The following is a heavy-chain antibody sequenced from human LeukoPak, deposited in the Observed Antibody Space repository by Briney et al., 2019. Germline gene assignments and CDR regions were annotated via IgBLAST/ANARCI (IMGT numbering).Heavy chain of an antibody. V-gene: IGHV1-2*02. CDR3: ARQWLGSQCFDP. CDR1: GYTFTGYY. CDR2: INPNSGGT. Sequence: ASVKVSCKASGYTFTGYYIHWVRQAPGQGLEWMGWINPNSGGTKYAQKFQGRVTMTRDTSISTAYMELSGLRSDDTAVYYCARQWLGSQCFDPWGQGTLVIVSS. D-gene: IGHD6-19*01. J-gene: IGHJ5*02.